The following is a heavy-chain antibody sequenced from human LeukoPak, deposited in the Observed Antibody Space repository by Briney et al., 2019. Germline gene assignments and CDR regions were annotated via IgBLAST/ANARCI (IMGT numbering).Heavy chain of an antibody. Sequence: PSETLSLTCAVYGGSFSGYYWSWIRQPPGKGLEWIGEINHSGSTNYNPSLKSRVTISVDTSKNQFSLKLSSVTAADTAVYYCARGWDDSSGYSEYYFDYWGQGTLVTVSS. V-gene: IGHV4-34*01. CDR3: ARGWDDSSGYSEYYFDY. J-gene: IGHJ4*02. CDR2: INHSGST. D-gene: IGHD3-22*01. CDR1: GGSFSGYY.